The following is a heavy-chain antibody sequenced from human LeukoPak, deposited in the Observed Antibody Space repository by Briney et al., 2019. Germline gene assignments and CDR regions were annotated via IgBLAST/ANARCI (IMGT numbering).Heavy chain of an antibody. CDR2: IYYSGST. Sequence: SETLSLTCTVSGGSISDYYWSWIRQPPGKGLEWIGYIYYSGSTYYNPSLKSRVTISVDTSKNQFSLKLSSVTAADTAVYHCAREGFTITNWFDPWGQGTLVTVSS. V-gene: IGHV4-59*12. CDR3: AREGFTITNWFDP. J-gene: IGHJ5*02. CDR1: GGSISDYY. D-gene: IGHD3-10*01.